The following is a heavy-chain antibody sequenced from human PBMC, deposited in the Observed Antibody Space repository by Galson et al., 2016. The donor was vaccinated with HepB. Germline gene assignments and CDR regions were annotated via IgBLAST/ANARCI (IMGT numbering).Heavy chain of an antibody. CDR1: GYTFTSHA. CDR3: ARVAVAGEGYFQH. CDR2: INADSGAT. Sequence: QSGAEVKKPGESLKISCKASGYTFTSHAIHWVRPAPGQRLEWMGWINADSGATKLSQKFQGRVTITRDTSASTAYMDLSSLASEDTAVYYCARVAVAGEGYFQHWGQGTLVTVSS. V-gene: IGHV1-3*01. D-gene: IGHD3-10*01. J-gene: IGHJ1*01.